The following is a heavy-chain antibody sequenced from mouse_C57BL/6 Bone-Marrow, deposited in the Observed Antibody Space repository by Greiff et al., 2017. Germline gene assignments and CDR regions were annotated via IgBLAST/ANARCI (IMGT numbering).Heavy chain of an antibody. Sequence: VQLQQSGAELARPGASVKLSCKASGYTFTSYGISWVKQSTGPGLVWIGEIYPRSGNTYYNEKIKGKANLTADKSSSTAYMELRRLTSEDSAVYFCARDPFMYYYGSSGFAYWGQGTLVTVAA. J-gene: IGHJ3*01. CDR2: IYPRSGNT. CDR3: ARDPFMYYYGSSGFAY. CDR1: GYTFTSYG. V-gene: IGHV1-81*01. D-gene: IGHD1-1*01.